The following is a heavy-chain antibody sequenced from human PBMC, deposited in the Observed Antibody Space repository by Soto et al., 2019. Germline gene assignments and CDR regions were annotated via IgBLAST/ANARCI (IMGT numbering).Heavy chain of an antibody. D-gene: IGHD4-17*01. CDR2: IRVSDGLI. CDR3: ARDDNYGPDY. CDR1: GYTFPSYG. V-gene: IGHV1-18*01. J-gene: IGHJ4*02. Sequence: GASVKVSCKTSGYTFPSYGISWVRQAPGQGLEWVGWIRVSDGLIKYAERMEGRVTVTIDSSTSTAYMELRSLRPDDTAVYYCARDDNYGPDYWGQGTLVAVTS.